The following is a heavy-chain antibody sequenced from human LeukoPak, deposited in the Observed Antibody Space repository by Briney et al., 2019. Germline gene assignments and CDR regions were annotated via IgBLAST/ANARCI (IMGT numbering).Heavy chain of an antibody. CDR3: ARGRINYDILTGYYPL. D-gene: IGHD3-9*01. CDR1: GFTFSSYW. Sequence: PGGSLRLSCAASGFTFSSYWMHWVRQAPGRGLVWVSRINSDGSSTSYADSVKGRFTISRDNAKNTLYLQMNSLRAEDTAVYYCARGRINYDILTGYYPLWGRGTLVTVSS. J-gene: IGHJ2*01. V-gene: IGHV3-74*01. CDR2: INSDGSST.